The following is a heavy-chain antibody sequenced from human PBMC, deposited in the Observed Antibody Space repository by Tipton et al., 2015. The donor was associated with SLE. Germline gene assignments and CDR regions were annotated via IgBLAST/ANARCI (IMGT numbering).Heavy chain of an antibody. CDR1: GGSFSGYF. CDR2: INHSGTT. J-gene: IGHJ3*02. Sequence: TLSLTCAVYGGSFSGYFWSWIRQLPDKGLEWIGEINHSGTTNCNPSLKSRVTISVDTSKNQFSLKLSSVTAADTAVYYCARKNPYDFWSGYDAFDIWGQGTMVTVSS. V-gene: IGHV4-34*01. CDR3: ARKNPYDFWSGYDAFDI. D-gene: IGHD3-3*01.